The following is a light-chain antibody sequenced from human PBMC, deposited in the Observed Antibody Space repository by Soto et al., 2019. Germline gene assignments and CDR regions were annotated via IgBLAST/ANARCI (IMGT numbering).Light chain of an antibody. CDR1: SSNIGSNT. V-gene: IGLV1-44*01. CDR2: SNN. CDR3: AAWDDSLNGLV. Sequence: QSVLTQPPSASGTPGQRVTISCSGSSSNIGSNTVNWYQQIPGTAPKLLIYSNNQRPSGVPDRFSGSKSGTSASLAISGLQSDDEADYYCAAWDDSLNGLVFGGGTKLTVL. J-gene: IGLJ2*01.